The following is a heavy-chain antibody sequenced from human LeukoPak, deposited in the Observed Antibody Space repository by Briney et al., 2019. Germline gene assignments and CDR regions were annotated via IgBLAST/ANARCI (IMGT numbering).Heavy chain of an antibody. CDR2: MDTSGSYI. CDR1: GFIFSNFD. V-gene: IGHV3-23*01. D-gene: IGHD5-12*01. CDR3: AKESGYSAGWDYFDS. Sequence: GGSLRLSCAASGFIFSNFDMNWVRQAPGKGLEWVSAMDTSGSYIYYADSVKGRFTISRDNSKNTLFLQMNSLKVEDTAIYYCAKESGYSAGWDYFDSWGQGTLVTVSS. J-gene: IGHJ4*02.